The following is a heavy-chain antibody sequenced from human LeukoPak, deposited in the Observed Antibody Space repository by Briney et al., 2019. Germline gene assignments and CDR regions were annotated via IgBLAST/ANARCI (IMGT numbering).Heavy chain of an antibody. CDR3: ARLYHYDFWSGYYAFDY. D-gene: IGHD3-3*01. Sequence: PSETLSLTCTVSGGSISSSSYYWGWIRQPPGKGLEWIGSIYYSGSTYYNPSLKSRVTISVDTSKNQFSLKLGSVTAADTAVYYCARLYHYDFWSGYYAFDYWGQGTLVTVSS. CDR1: GGSISSSSYY. J-gene: IGHJ4*02. CDR2: IYYSGST. V-gene: IGHV4-39*01.